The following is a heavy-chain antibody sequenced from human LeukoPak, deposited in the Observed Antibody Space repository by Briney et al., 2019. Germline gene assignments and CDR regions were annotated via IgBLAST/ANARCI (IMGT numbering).Heavy chain of an antibody. V-gene: IGHV1-8*01. J-gene: IGHJ1*01. CDR1: GYTFTSYD. D-gene: IGHD6-13*01. Sequence: ASVKVSCKASGYTFTSYDINWGRQATGQGLEWRGWMNPNSGNTGYAHKFQGRVTITRTTSTSTAYMELSSLRSEDTAVYYCARGRYSSSWYQVLAEYFQHWGQGTLVTVSS. CDR2: MNPNSGNT. CDR3: ARGRYSSSWYQVLAEYFQH.